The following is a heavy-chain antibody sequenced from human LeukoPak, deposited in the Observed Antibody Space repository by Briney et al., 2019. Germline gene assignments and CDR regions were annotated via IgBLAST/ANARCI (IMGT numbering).Heavy chain of an antibody. V-gene: IGHV4-59*01. CDR1: GGSINNYY. J-gene: IGHJ3*02. D-gene: IGHD3-22*01. Sequence: SETLSLTCTVSGGSINNYYWSWVRQPPGKGLEWIGYIYYSGSTNYKPSLKSRVTISVDTSKNQFSLKLSSVTAADTAVYYCASLTTADAFDIWGQGTMVTVSS. CDR3: ASLTTADAFDI. CDR2: IYYSGST.